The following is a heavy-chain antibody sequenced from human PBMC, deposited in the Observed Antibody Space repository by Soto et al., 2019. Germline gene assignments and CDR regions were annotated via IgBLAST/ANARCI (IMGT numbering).Heavy chain of an antibody. V-gene: IGHV3-9*01. CDR1: GFTFDDYA. Sequence: EVQLVESGGGLVQPGRSLRLSCAASGFTFDDYAIHWVRQAPGKGLEWVSGISWNRGTIGYAYSVKVRFTISRDNAKNSLYLQMNGLRAEDTALYYCTRSIGPSCYSSFDYFGQGTLVTVSS. CDR3: TRSIGPSCYSSFDY. CDR2: ISWNRGTI. J-gene: IGHJ4*02. D-gene: IGHD2-15*01.